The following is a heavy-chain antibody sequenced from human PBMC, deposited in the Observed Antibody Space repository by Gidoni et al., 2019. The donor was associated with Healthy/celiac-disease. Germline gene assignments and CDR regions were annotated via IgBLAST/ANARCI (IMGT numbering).Heavy chain of an antibody. CDR2: ISSSSSTK. Sequence: EVQLVESGGGVVQPGGSLRLSCTASGFTFSNSDMHWVRQAPGKGLEWVSYISSSSSTKYYADSVKGRFTISRDNAKNSLYLQMNSLRAEDTAVYYCAVTVAGTGGQGTLVTVSS. CDR1: GFTFSNSD. D-gene: IGHD6-19*01. J-gene: IGHJ4*02. V-gene: IGHV3-48*01. CDR3: AVTVAGT.